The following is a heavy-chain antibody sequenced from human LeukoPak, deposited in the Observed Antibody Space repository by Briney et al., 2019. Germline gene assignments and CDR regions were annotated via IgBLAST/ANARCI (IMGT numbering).Heavy chain of an antibody. Sequence: PSETLSLTCAVYGGSFSGYYWSWIRQPPGKGLEWIGEINHSGSTNYNPSLKSRVTISVDTSKNQFSLKLSSVTAADTAVYYCARDDIAVATCFDYWGQGTLVTVSS. CDR3: ARDDIAVATCFDY. V-gene: IGHV4-34*01. CDR1: GGSFSGYY. D-gene: IGHD6-19*01. CDR2: INHSGST. J-gene: IGHJ4*02.